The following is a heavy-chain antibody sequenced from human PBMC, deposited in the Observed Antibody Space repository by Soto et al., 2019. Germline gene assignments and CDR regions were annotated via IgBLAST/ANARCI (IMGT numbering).Heavy chain of an antibody. CDR3: ARVRYYYGSGSYYQYYYYYYGMDV. CDR2: INHSGST. V-gene: IGHV4-34*01. J-gene: IGHJ6*02. D-gene: IGHD3-10*01. CDR1: GGSSSGYY. Sequence: SETLSLTCAVYGGSSSGYYWSWIRQPPGKGLEWIGEINHSGSTNYNPSLKSRVTISVDTSKNQFSLKLSSVTTADTAVYYCARVRYYYGSGSYYQYYYYYYGMDVWGQGTTVTVSS.